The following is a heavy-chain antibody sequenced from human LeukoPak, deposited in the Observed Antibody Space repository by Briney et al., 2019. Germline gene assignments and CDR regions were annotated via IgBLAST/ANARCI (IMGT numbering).Heavy chain of an antibody. J-gene: IGHJ4*02. CDR3: AKDMSMGAMVRGVTSFDY. V-gene: IGHV3-43*01. CDR2: ISWDGGST. CDR1: GFTFDDYT. Sequence: PGGSLRLSCAASGFTFDDYTMRWVRQAPGKGLEWVSLISWDGGSTYYADSVKGRFTISRDNSKNSLYLQMNSLRTEDTALYYCAKDMSMGAMVRGVTSFDYWGQGTLVTVSS. D-gene: IGHD3-10*01.